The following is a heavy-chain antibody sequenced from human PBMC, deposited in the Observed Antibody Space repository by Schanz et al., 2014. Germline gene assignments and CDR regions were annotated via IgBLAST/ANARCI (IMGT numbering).Heavy chain of an antibody. CDR3: AKDGPGGSGSYSADGGMDV. D-gene: IGHD3-10*01. V-gene: IGHV3-23*01. Sequence: EVQLLESGGGLVQPGGSLRLSCAASGFTFGDYAMTWVRQAPGKGLEWVSAINTGVNTYYADSVRGRFTMSRDNSKNTLYLQMNSLRAEDTAVYYCAKDGPGGSGSYSADGGMDVWGQGTTVTVSS. CDR1: GFTFGDYA. CDR2: INTGVNT. J-gene: IGHJ6*02.